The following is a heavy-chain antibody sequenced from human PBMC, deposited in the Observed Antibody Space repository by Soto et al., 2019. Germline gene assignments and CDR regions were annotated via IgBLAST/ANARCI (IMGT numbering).Heavy chain of an antibody. D-gene: IGHD4-17*01. V-gene: IGHV4-30-2*01. Sequence: PSETLSLTCAVSGDSISSGGYSWSWIRQPPGKGPEWIGYIYHSGSAFYNPSLKSRVTISVDTSKNQFSLNVNSVTAADTAVYYCARGGRTVIDSWGQGTPGTVSS. CDR2: IYHSGSA. CDR1: GDSISSGGYS. CDR3: ARGGRTVIDS. J-gene: IGHJ4*02.